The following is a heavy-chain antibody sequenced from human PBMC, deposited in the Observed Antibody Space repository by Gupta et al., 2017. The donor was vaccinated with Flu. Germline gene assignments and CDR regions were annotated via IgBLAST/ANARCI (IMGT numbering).Heavy chain of an antibody. CDR2: IIPILGIA. CDR3: ARGNPLQQPIVVVRQSDY. J-gene: IGHJ4*02. D-gene: IGHD2-21*01. CDR1: GGTFSSYT. V-gene: IGHV1-69*02. Sequence: QVQLVQSGAEVKKPGSSVKVSCKASGGTFSSYTISWVRQAPGQGLEWMGRIIPILGIANYAQKFQGRVTITADKSTSTAYMELSSLRSEDTAVYYCARGNPLQQPIVVVRQSDYWGQGTLVTVSS.